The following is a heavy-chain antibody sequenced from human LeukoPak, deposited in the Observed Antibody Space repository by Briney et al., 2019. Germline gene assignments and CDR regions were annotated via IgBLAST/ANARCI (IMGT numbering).Heavy chain of an antibody. D-gene: IGHD3-9*01. CDR3: ARGSVDHDILAAYFDY. J-gene: IGHJ4*02. CDR2: ISGSGGST. V-gene: IGHV3-23*01. CDR1: GFTFSSYA. Sequence: PGGSLRLSCAASGFTFSSYAMSWVRQAPGKGLEWVSAISGSGGSTYYADSVKGRFTISRDNSKNTLYLQMSSLRADDTAVYYCARGSVDHDILAAYFDYWGQGTLVTVSS.